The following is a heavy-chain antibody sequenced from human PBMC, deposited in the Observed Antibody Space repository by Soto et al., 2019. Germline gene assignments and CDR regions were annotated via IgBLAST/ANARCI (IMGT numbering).Heavy chain of an antibody. CDR2: IIPIFGTA. CDR3: SREEKMVGAPFNWFDP. CDR1: GGTFSSYA. D-gene: IGHD1-26*01. J-gene: IGHJ5*02. V-gene: IGHV1-69*06. Sequence: QVQLVQSGAEVKKPGSSVKVSCKASGGTFSSYAISWVRQAPGQGLEWMGGIIPIFGTANYAQKFQGRVTITADKSTSTAYMELRSVRSEDTAVYYCSREEKMVGAPFNWFDPWGQGTLVTVSS.